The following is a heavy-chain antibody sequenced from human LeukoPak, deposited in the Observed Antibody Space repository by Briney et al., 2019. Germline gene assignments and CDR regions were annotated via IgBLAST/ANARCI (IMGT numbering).Heavy chain of an antibody. V-gene: IGHV3-21*01. D-gene: IGHD3-9*01. CDR3: ARDGSTYYGILTGYYQYRGYFDY. Sequence: GGSLRLSCAASGFTFSSYSMNWVRQAPGKGLEWVSSISSSSSYIYYADSVKGRFTISRDNAKNSLYLQMNSLRAEDTAVYYCARDGSTYYGILTGYYQYRGYFDYWGQGTLVTVSS. J-gene: IGHJ4*02. CDR2: ISSSSSYI. CDR1: GFTFSSYS.